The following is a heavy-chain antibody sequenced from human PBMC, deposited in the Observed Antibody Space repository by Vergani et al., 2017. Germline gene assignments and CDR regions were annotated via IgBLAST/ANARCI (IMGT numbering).Heavy chain of an antibody. D-gene: IGHD3-22*01. CDR1: GFTFSSYA. V-gene: IGHV3-23*04. J-gene: IGHJ4*02. Sequence: EVQLVESGGGLVQPGRSLRLSCAASGFTFSSYAMSWVRQAPGKGLEWVSAISGSGGSTYYADSVKGRFTISRDNSKNTLYLQMNSLRAEDTAVYYCAKTYYYDSSGYYSPFDYWGQGTLVTVSS. CDR2: ISGSGGST. CDR3: AKTYYYDSSGYYSPFDY.